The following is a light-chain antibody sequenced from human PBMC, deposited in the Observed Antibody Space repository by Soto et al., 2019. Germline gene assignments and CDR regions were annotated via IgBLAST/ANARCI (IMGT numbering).Light chain of an antibody. CDR1: QSVSSSY. J-gene: IGKJ2*03. CDR2: GAS. Sequence: EIVLTQSPGTLSLSPGERATLSCRASQSVSSSYLAWYQQKPGQAPRLLIYGASSRATGIPDRFSGSGSGTDFTLTISRLEPEDFATYYCQQSSSTPYSFGQGTKVEIK. V-gene: IGKV3-20*01. CDR3: QQSSSTPYS.